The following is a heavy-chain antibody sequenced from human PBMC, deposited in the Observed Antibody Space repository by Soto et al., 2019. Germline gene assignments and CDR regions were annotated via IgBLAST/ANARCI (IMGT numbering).Heavy chain of an antibody. V-gene: IGHV1-46*01. D-gene: IGHD6-13*01. CDR3: VRDTAATEGVFFDC. J-gene: IGHJ4*02. CDR2: LNPSDGST. CDR1: GYTLISYY. Sequence: QVQLVQSGVEVKKPGASVKVSCKASGYTLISYYMHWVRQAPGQGLEWMGILNPSDGSTIYAQKFQDRLTMTGDTSTSTVHMELSSLRSEDTAVYYCVRDTAATEGVFFDCWGQGTLVTVSS.